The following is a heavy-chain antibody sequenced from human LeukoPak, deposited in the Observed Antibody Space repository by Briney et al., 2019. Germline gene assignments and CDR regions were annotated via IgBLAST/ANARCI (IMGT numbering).Heavy chain of an antibody. J-gene: IGHJ4*02. CDR1: GYTFTGYY. Sequence: ASVKVSCKASGYTFTGYYMHWVRQAPGQGLEWMGRINPNSGGTNYAQKFQGRVTMTRDTSISTAYMELSRLRSDDTAVHYCARFCDSSGCNFDYWGQGTLVTVSS. CDR2: INPNSGGT. D-gene: IGHD3-22*01. V-gene: IGHV1-2*06. CDR3: ARFCDSSGCNFDY.